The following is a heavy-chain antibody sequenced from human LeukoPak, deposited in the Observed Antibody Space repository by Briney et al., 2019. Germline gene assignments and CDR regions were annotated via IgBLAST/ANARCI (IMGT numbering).Heavy chain of an antibody. J-gene: IGHJ4*02. CDR3: ARSRGWSPFDH. CDR1: GGSITNYY. V-gene: IGHV4-59*01. Sequence: SETLSLTCTVSGGSITNYYWSWIRLPPGKGLEWIGYFFYSGNGSTSYNTNYNPSLKSRVTISVDTSGNQFSLKLSSVTAADTAMYYCARSRGWSPFDHWGQGTLVTVSS. D-gene: IGHD6-19*01. CDR2: FFYSGNGSTSYNT.